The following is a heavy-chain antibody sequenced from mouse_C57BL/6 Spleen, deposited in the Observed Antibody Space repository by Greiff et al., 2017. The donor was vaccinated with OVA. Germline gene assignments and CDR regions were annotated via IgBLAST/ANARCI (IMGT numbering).Heavy chain of an antibody. V-gene: IGHV5-17*01. CDR1: GFTFSDYG. CDR3: AIGSNYAMDY. D-gene: IGHD1-1*01. J-gene: IGHJ4*01. CDR2: ISSGSSTI. Sequence: EVQGVESGGGLVKPGGSLKLSCAASGFTFSDYGMHWVRQAPEKGLEWVAYISSGSSTIDYADTVKGRFTISRDNAKNTLFLQMTSLRSEDTAMYYCAIGSNYAMDYWGQGTSVTVSS.